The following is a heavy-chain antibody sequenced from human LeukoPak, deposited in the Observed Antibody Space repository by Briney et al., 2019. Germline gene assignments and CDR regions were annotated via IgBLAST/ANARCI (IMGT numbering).Heavy chain of an antibody. Sequence: PGGSLRLSCAASGFTFSTYAMHWVRQAPGKGLEWVSVISASGDNTYYADSVKGRFTISRDTSKNSLYLQMNSLRAEDTAVYYCARFYYGSGNPTYWGQGTLVTVSS. D-gene: IGHD3-10*01. CDR1: GFTFSTYA. J-gene: IGHJ4*02. CDR3: ARFYYGSGNPTY. V-gene: IGHV3-23*01. CDR2: ISASGDNT.